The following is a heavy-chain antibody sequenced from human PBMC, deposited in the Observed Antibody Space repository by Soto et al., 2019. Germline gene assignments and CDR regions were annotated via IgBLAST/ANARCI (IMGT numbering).Heavy chain of an antibody. CDR1: GGSFSGYY. D-gene: IGHD4-17*01. CDR2: INHSGST. CDR3: ATTVTTSTNFDY. V-gene: IGHV4-34*01. Sequence: QVQLQQWGAGLLKPSETLSLTCAVYGGSFSGYYWSWIRQPPGKGLEWIGEINHSGSTNYNPSLKSRVTISVDKSKNQFSLKLSSVTAADTAVYYCATTVTTSTNFDYWGQGTLVTVSS. J-gene: IGHJ4*02.